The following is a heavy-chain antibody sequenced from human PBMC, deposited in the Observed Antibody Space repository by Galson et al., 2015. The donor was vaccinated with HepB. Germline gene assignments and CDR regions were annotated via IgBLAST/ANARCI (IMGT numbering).Heavy chain of an antibody. Sequence: SVKVSCKASGYTFTGYYMRWVRQAPGQGLEWMGWINPNSGGTNYAQKFQGRVTMTRDTSISTAYMELSRLRSDDTAVYYCARDLSRTTMRDTYAFDIWGQGTMVTVSS. V-gene: IGHV1-2*02. CDR1: GYTFTGYY. J-gene: IGHJ3*02. CDR3: ARDLSRTTMRDTYAFDI. CDR2: INPNSGGT. D-gene: IGHD4-17*01.